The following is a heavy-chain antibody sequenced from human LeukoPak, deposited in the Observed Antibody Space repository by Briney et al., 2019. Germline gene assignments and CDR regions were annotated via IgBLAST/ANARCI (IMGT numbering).Heavy chain of an antibody. CDR2: INPNSGGT. CDR1: GYTFTAYY. D-gene: IGHD6-13*01. Sequence: RASVKVSCKASGYTFTAYYMHWVRHAPGQGLEWMGWINPNSGGTDYSQKFQGRGTMTRDTSISTAYMELSSPRFDDRAVYYCVRDFIAAAGTGAWGQGTLVTVSS. J-gene: IGHJ5*02. CDR3: VRDFIAAAGTGA. V-gene: IGHV1-2*02.